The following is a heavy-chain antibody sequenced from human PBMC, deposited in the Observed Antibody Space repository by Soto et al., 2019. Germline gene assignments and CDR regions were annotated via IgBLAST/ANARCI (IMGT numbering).Heavy chain of an antibody. CDR3: ARDRAWGDIVVVPAASISNAFDI. CDR1: GFTFSSYS. D-gene: IGHD2-2*01. CDR2: ISSSSSTI. J-gene: IGHJ3*02. V-gene: IGHV3-48*02. Sequence: EVQLVESGGGLVQPGGSLRLSCAASGFTFSSYSMNWVRQAPGKGLESVSYISSSSSTIYYADSVKGRFTISRDNAKNSLYLQMNSLRDEDTAVYYYARDRAWGDIVVVPAASISNAFDIWGQGTMVTVSS.